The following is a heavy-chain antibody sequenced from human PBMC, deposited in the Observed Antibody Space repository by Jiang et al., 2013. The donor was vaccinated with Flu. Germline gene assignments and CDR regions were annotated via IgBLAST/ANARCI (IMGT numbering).Heavy chain of an antibody. V-gene: IGHV4-38-2*01. J-gene: IGHJ3*02. D-gene: IGHD4-17*01. CDR3: ARSEYGRLRDAFDI. Sequence: EWIGSIYQSGSSFYNPSLESRVRMSVDTAKNHFSLDLSSVTAADAAVYYCARSEYGRLRDAFDIWGQGTVVTVSS. CDR2: IYQSGSS.